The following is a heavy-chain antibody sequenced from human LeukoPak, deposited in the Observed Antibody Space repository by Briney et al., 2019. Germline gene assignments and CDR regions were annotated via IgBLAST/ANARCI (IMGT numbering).Heavy chain of an antibody. J-gene: IGHJ4*02. D-gene: IGHD6-13*01. CDR3: ARDRSSSLDLDY. CDR1: GFTFSSYS. Sequence: PGGSLRLSCAASGFTFSSYSMNWVRQAPGKGLEWVSCISSSSGSYIYYADSVKGRFTISKDNAKNSLYLQMNSLRAEDTAVYYCARDRSSSLDLDYWGQGTLVTVSS. CDR2: ISSSSGSYI. V-gene: IGHV3-21*01.